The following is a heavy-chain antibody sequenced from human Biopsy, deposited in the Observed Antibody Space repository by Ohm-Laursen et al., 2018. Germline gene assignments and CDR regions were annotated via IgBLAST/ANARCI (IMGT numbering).Heavy chain of an antibody. V-gene: IGHV3-23*01. CDR2: IGGSGGGT. Sequence: SLRLSCAASGLRFSIYAMSWVRQAPGKGLEWVSAIGGSGGGTYYADSVKGRFTISRDDSKNTVYLQMNSLRVEDRAVYYCARPMSRVVAYGMDVWGQETTVTVSS. D-gene: IGHD2-15*01. J-gene: IGHJ6*02. CDR3: ARPMSRVVAYGMDV. CDR1: GLRFSIYA.